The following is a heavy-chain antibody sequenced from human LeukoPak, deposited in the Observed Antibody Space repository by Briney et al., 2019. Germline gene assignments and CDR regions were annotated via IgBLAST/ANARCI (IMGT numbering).Heavy chain of an antibody. J-gene: IGHJ4*02. Sequence: SETLSLTCTVSGGSISSYYWSWIRQPPGKGLEWIGYIYYSGSTNYNPSLKSRVTISVDTSKNQFSLKLSSVTAADTAVYYCAREFGGTPDRFDYWGQGTLVTVSS. CDR1: GGSISSYY. CDR3: AREFGGTPDRFDY. CDR2: IYYSGST. V-gene: IGHV4-59*12. D-gene: IGHD1-26*01.